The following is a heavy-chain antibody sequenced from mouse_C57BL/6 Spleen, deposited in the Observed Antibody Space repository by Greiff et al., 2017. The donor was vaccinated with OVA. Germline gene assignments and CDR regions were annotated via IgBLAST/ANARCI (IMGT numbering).Heavy chain of an antibody. Sequence: VQLQQSGAELARPGASVKMSCKASGYTFTSYTMHWVKQRPGQGLEWIGYINPSSGYTKYNQKFKDKATLTADKSSSTAYMQLSSLTSEDSAVYYCARFGANWDFDYWGQGTTLTVSS. D-gene: IGHD4-1*02. J-gene: IGHJ2*01. V-gene: IGHV1-4*01. CDR3: ARFGANWDFDY. CDR1: GYTFTSYT. CDR2: INPSSGYT.